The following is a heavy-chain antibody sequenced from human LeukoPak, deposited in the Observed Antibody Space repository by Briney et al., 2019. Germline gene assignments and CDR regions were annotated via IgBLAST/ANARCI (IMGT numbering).Heavy chain of an antibody. CDR2: INHSGST. J-gene: IGHJ6*04. D-gene: IGHD6-13*01. CDR1: GGSISSYF. Sequence: SETLSLTCTVSGGSISSYFWSWIRQPPGKGLEWIGEINHSGSTNYNPSLKSRVTISVDTSKNQFSLKLSSVTAADTAVYYCARGLDSSSWYYYYYYYGMDVWGKGTTVTVSS. V-gene: IGHV4-34*01. CDR3: ARGLDSSSWYYYYYYYGMDV.